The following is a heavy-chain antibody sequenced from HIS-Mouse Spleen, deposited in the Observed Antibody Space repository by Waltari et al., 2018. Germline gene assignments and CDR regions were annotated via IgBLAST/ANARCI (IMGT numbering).Heavy chain of an antibody. Sequence: QVQLVESGGGVVQPGRSLRLSCAASGFPFSSYAMHWVRQAPGKGLEWVAVISYDGSNKYYADSVKGRFTISRDNSKNTLYLQMNSLRAEDTAVYYCARDWYYYDSSGYAFDIWGQGTMVTVSS. CDR2: ISYDGSNK. J-gene: IGHJ3*02. CDR1: GFPFSSYA. D-gene: IGHD3-22*01. CDR3: ARDWYYYDSSGYAFDI. V-gene: IGHV3-30-3*01.